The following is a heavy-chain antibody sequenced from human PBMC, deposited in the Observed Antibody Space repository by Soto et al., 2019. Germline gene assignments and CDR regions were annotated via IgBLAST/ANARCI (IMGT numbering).Heavy chain of an antibody. D-gene: IGHD3-10*01. CDR1: GFTFNNYA. CDR3: AKGQGGSGSLTPRVDF. V-gene: IGHV3-23*01. J-gene: IGHJ4*02. CDR2: ISGGGDTT. Sequence: EVQLLESGGGLVQPGGSLRLSCAASGFTFNNYAMTWVRQALGKGLEWVSAISGGGDTTSYADSVEGRFTVYRDGSKSTLYLQMSSLRADDTALYYCAKGQGGSGSLTPRVDFWGQGTLVSVSS.